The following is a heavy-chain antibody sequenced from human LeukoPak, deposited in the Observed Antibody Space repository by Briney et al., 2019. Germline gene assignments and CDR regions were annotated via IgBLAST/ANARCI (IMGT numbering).Heavy chain of an antibody. V-gene: IGHV3-23*01. CDR1: GFTFSSYA. J-gene: IGHJ4*01. Sequence: PGGSLRLSCAASGFTFSSYAMSWVRQAPGKWLEWVSTISGSGGTTFYAGSVKGRFTISRDNSRAPLYLQMNSLRAEDTAVYYCAKHRGYSSGFYDYWGHGTLVTVSS. CDR3: AKHRGYSSGFYDY. CDR2: ISGSGGTT. D-gene: IGHD6-19*01.